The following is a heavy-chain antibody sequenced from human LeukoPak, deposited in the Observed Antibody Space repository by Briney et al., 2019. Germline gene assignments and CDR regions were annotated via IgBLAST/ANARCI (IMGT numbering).Heavy chain of an antibody. Sequence: SETLSLTCTVSGGSISSYYWSWIRQPPGKGLEWIGYIYYSGSTNYNPSLKSRVTISVDTSKNQFSLKLSSVTAADTAVYYCARQNFYYGSGSFYSGFGYWGQGTLVTVSS. J-gene: IGHJ4*02. CDR2: IYYSGST. CDR3: ARQNFYYGSGSFYSGFGY. CDR1: GGSISSYY. V-gene: IGHV4-59*08. D-gene: IGHD3-10*01.